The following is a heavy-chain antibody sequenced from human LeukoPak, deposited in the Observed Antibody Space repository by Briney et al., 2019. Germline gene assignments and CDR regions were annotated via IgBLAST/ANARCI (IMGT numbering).Heavy chain of an antibody. J-gene: IGHJ5*02. D-gene: IGHD2-21*02. Sequence: PSETLSLTCTVSGGSISDYYWSWIRQPPRKGLEWIAYIHTSGGTNYNPSLKSRVVVSVDTSKNQFSLKLSSVTAADTAIYYCVRHVKVAGDTYYRWFGPWGQGTLVTVSS. CDR3: VRHVKVAGDTYYRWFGP. V-gene: IGHV4-4*09. CDR1: GGSISDYY. CDR2: IHTSGGT.